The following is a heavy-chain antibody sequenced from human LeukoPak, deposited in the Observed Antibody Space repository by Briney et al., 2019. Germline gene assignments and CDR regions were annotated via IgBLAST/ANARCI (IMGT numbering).Heavy chain of an antibody. J-gene: IGHJ3*02. CDR1: GFTFSDYY. CDR3: ARAYYGVAFDI. D-gene: IGHD3-22*01. V-gene: IGHV3-20*04. CDR2: INWNGGST. Sequence: PGGSLRLSCAASGFTFSDYYMSWIRQAPGKGLEWVSGINWNGGSTGYADSVKGRFTISRDNAKNSLYLQMNSLRAEDTALYYCARAYYGVAFDIWGQGTMVTVSS.